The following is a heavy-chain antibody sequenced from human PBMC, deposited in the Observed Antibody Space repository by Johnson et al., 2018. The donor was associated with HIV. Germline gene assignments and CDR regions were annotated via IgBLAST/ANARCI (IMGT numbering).Heavy chain of an antibody. V-gene: IGHV3-9*01. CDR3: AKGGPLFVDAFDI. CDR1: GFTIDDDA. D-gene: IGHD3-3*01. J-gene: IGHJ3*02. CDR2: ISWNSDTI. Sequence: VQLVESGGGFVQPGRSLRLSCAPSGFTIDDDAIHWVRQAPGKGLEWVSGISWNSDTIGYADSVKGRFAIPRDNAKNSLYLQMNSLRAEDTALYYCAKGGPLFVDAFDILCQGTMVTVSS.